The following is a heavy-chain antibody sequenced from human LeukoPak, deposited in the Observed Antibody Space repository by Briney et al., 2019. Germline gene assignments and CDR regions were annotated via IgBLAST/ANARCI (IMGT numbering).Heavy chain of an antibody. J-gene: IGHJ4*02. CDR3: ARHVHIPGTTIPWFDN. V-gene: IGHV4-39*01. Sequence: KPSKTLSLTCTVSGDSMSNSRHYWGWIRQPPGKGLEWIASIFYSGNTYYNPSLKSRVTISVDTSKDQFSLKVTSVTAADTALYFCARHVHIPGTTIPWFDNGGQGTLVTVSS. D-gene: IGHD1-7*01. CDR1: GDSMSNSRHY. CDR2: IFYSGNT.